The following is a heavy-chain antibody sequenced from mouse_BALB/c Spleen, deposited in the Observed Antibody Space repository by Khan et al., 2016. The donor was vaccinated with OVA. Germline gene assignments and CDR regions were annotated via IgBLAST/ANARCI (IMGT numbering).Heavy chain of an antibody. Sequence: QIQLVQSGPELKKPGETVKISCKASGYTFTNYRMNWVKQSPGKALKWMGWINTYTGEPTYADDFKGRFAFSLETSASTAYLQINNLKNEDTATYCCARPPYFSYTLDHWGQGTSVTVSS. CDR1: GYTFTNYR. CDR3: ARPPYFSYTLDH. V-gene: IGHV9-3-1*01. CDR2: INTYTGEP. D-gene: IGHD2-10*01. J-gene: IGHJ4*01.